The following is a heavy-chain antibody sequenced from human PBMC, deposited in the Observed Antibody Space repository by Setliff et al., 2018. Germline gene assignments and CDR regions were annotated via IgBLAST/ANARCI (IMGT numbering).Heavy chain of an antibody. CDR3: AREVNDNFWSGYLYYYGMDV. CDR1: GFTFSSYW. V-gene: IGHV3-33*08. CDR2: IWNDGSSK. Sequence: PGGSLRLSCAASGFTFSSYWMSWVRQAPGKGLEWVALIWNDGSSKFYGDSVKGRFTISRDNSKNTLYLQMNSLRAEDTAVYYCAREVNDNFWSGYLYYYGMDVWGQGTTVTVS. D-gene: IGHD3-3*01. J-gene: IGHJ6*02.